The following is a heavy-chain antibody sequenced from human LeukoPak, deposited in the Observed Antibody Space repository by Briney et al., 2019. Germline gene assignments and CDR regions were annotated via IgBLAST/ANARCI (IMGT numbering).Heavy chain of an antibody. CDR3: ARSVAARSPFDY. V-gene: IGHV4-61*05. CDR2: IYTSGST. Sequence: NPSETLSLTCTVSGASVSSSSYYWGWIRQPPGKGLEWIGYIYTSGSTNYNPSLKSRVTISVDTSKNQFSLKLSSVTAADTAVYYCARSVAARSPFDYWGQGTLVTVSS. CDR1: GASVSSSSYY. J-gene: IGHJ4*02. D-gene: IGHD6-6*01.